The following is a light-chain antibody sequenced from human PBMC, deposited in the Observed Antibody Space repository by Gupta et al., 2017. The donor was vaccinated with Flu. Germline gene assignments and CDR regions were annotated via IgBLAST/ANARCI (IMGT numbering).Light chain of an antibody. CDR2: GNT. CDR3: QAYDRSLSGYV. Sequence: QSVLTQPPSVSGAPGQRVTISCTGSSSNIGAGYDVQWYQQLPGTAPKLHIYGNTHRPSGVPDRFSGSKSGTSASLAITGLQAEDEGDYYCQAYDRSLSGYVFGTGTRVTVV. J-gene: IGLJ1*01. CDR1: SSNIGAGYD. V-gene: IGLV1-40*01.